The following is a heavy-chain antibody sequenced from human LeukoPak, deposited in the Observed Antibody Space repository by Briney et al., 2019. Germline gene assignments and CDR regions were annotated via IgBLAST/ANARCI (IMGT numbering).Heavy chain of an antibody. CDR3: ARAKSIAAAGIFDH. CDR1: GFNFRSYN. CDR2: ISSYSGTI. Sequence: PGGSLRLSCAASGFNFRSYNMNRVRQARGKGLEWVSYISSYSGTILYADSVKGRVTISRDSGKNSVYLQMNSLRDEDTAVYYCARAKSIAAAGIFDHWGQGPPVTVSS. J-gene: IGHJ4*02. V-gene: IGHV3-48*02. D-gene: IGHD6-13*01.